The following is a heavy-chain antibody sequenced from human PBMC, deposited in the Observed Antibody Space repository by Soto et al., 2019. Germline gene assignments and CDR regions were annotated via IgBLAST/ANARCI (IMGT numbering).Heavy chain of an antibody. V-gene: IGHV3-30-3*01. CDR3: ARDGRYCSSTSCYGVVAAAGTGYYYYGMDV. Sequence: GESLKISCAASGFTFSSYAMHWVRQAPGKGLEWVAVISYDGSNKYYADSVKGRFTISRDNSKNTLYLQMNSLRAEDTAVYYCARDGRYCSSTSCYGVVAAAGTGYYYYGMDVWGQGTTVTVSS. J-gene: IGHJ6*02. D-gene: IGHD2-2*01. CDR2: ISYDGSNK. CDR1: GFTFSSYA.